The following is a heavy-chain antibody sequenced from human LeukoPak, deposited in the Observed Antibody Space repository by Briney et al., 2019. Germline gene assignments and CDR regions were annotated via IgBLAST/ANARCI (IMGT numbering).Heavy chain of an antibody. V-gene: IGHV4-31*03. CDR1: GGSISSGGYY. J-gene: IGHJ4*02. CDR2: IYYSGST. CDR3: ARLGYPYCGGDCYRGGFDY. Sequence: PSETLSLTCTVSGGSISSGGYYWSWIRQHPGKGLEWIGYIYYSGSTYYNPSLKSRVTISADTSKNQFSLKLSSVTAADTAVYYCARLGYPYCGGDCYRGGFDYWGQGTLVTVSS. D-gene: IGHD2-21*02.